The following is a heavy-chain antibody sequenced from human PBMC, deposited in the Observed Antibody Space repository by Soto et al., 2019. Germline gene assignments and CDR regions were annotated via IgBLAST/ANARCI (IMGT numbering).Heavy chain of an antibody. D-gene: IGHD6-6*01. Sequence: PSETLSLTCTVSGGSISSYYWSWIRQPPGKGLEWIGYIYYSGSTNYNPSLKSRVTMSVDTSKNQFSLKLSSVTAADTAVYYCARHPGDSSSSKLGWFDPWGQGTRVTVAS. CDR2: IYYSGST. CDR3: ARHPGDSSSSKLGWFDP. J-gene: IGHJ5*02. CDR1: GGSISSYY. V-gene: IGHV4-59*08.